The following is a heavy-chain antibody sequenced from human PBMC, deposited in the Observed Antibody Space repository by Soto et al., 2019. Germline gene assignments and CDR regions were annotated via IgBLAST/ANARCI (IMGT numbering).Heavy chain of an antibody. V-gene: IGHV5-10-1*01. CDR2: IDPSDSYT. CDR1: GYSFTSYW. CDR3: ALYYYYGMDV. J-gene: IGHJ6*02. Sequence: GESLKLSCKGSGYSFTSYWISWVRQMPGKGLEWMGRIDPSDSYTNYSPSFQGHVTISADKSISTAYLQWSSLKASDTAMYYCALYYYYGMDVWGQGTTVTVSS.